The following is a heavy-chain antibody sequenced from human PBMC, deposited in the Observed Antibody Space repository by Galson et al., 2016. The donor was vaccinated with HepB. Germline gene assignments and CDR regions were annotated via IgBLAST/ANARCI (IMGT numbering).Heavy chain of an antibody. Sequence: SPRLSCAVSGLSVSDAWMTWVRQAPGKGLECVATISGNGIGTAYAGSVKGRFTISRDNSKNTVYLQMNSLSAEDTAVYYCAKGTLGQCSGSICYPFDCWGQGTLVTVSS. D-gene: IGHD2-15*01. J-gene: IGHJ4*02. CDR3: AKGTLGQCSGSICYPFDC. CDR1: GLSVSDAW. V-gene: IGHV3-23*01. CDR2: ISGNGIGT.